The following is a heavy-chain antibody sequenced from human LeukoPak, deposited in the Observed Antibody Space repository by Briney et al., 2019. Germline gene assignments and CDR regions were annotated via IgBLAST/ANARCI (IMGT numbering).Heavy chain of an antibody. CDR1: GFTFSNCV. D-gene: IGHD3-16*01. CDR2: ISGSGDTT. Sequence: PGGSLRLSCAASGFTFSNCVMSWVRQAPGKGLEWVSAISGSGDTTYYADSVKGRFTISRDNSKNTLYLQMNSLRAEDTAVYYCAKDSTLRAFDIWGQGTMVTVSS. V-gene: IGHV3-23*01. CDR3: AKDSTLRAFDI. J-gene: IGHJ3*02.